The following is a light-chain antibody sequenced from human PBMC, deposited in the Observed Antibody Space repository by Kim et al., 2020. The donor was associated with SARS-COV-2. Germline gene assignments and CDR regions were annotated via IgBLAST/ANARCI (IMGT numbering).Light chain of an antibody. Sequence: EIVLTQSPATLSLSPGEGATLSCRASQSVSSYLAWYQQKPGQAPRLLIYDASNRATGIPGRFSGSGYGTDFTLTISSLEPEDFAVYYCQQRSNWSWTFGQGTKVDIK. CDR2: DAS. V-gene: IGKV3-11*01. CDR1: QSVSSY. J-gene: IGKJ1*01. CDR3: QQRSNWSWT.